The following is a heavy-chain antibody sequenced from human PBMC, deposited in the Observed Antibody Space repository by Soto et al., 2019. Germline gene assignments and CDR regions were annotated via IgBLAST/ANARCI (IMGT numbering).Heavy chain of an antibody. V-gene: IGHV4-31*03. J-gene: IGHJ5*02. CDR1: GGSISSGGYY. Sequence: QVQLQESGPGLVKPSQTLSLTCTVSGGSISSGGYYWSWIRQHPGKGLEWIGYIYYSGSTYYNPSLKSRVTISVDTSKNQFSLKLSSVTAADTAVYYCARNRGTFSSWLNWFDPWGQGTLVTVSS. D-gene: IGHD6-6*01. CDR3: ARNRGTFSSWLNWFDP. CDR2: IYYSGST.